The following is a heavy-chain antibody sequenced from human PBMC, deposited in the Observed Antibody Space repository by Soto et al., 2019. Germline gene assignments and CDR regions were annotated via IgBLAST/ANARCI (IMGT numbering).Heavy chain of an antibody. V-gene: IGHV1-69*01. CDR1: VGTFSSYT. J-gene: IGHJ4*02. CDR3: ARDSIAASGTDY. Sequence: QVQLVQSGSEVTKPVSSVKVSCNASVGTFSSYTRAWVRQAPGQGLEWMGELIPIFGTTNYVQKFQGRVTITADVSTNTAYMELSSLRSEDTAMYYCARDSIAASGTDYWGQGTLVTVSS. CDR2: LIPIFGTT. D-gene: IGHD6-13*01.